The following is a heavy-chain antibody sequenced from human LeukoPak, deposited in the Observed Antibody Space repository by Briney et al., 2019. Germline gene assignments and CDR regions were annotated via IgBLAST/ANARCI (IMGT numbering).Heavy chain of an antibody. CDR1: GFTFSSYG. CDR3: AKDLLSPFDYDFWSGYRRAFDY. CDR2: ISYDGSNK. V-gene: IGHV3-30*18. J-gene: IGHJ4*02. D-gene: IGHD3-3*01. Sequence: GRSLRLSCAASGFTFSSYGMHWVRQAPGKGLEWVAVISYDGSNKYYADSVKGRFTISGDNSKNTLYLQMNSLRAEDTAVYYCAKDLLSPFDYDFWSGYRRAFDYWGQGTLVTVSS.